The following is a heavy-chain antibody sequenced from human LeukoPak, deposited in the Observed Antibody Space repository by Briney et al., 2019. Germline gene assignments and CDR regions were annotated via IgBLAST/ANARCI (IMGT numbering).Heavy chain of an antibody. D-gene: IGHD6-13*01. V-gene: IGHV4-39*07. Sequence: PSETLSLTCTVSGGSISSSSYYWGWIRQPPGKGLEWIGSIYYSGSTYYNPSLKSRVTISVDRSKNQFSLKLSSVTAADTAVYYCARGYSSSWYARYYYMDVWGKGTTVTVSS. CDR1: GGSISSSSYY. CDR2: IYYSGST. J-gene: IGHJ6*03. CDR3: ARGYSSSWYARYYYMDV.